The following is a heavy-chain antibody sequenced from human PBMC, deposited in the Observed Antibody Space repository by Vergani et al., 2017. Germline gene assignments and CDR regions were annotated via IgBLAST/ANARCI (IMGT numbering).Heavy chain of an antibody. J-gene: IGHJ4*02. CDR1: GGSFSGYC. D-gene: IGHD6-6*01. CDR3: ARVGGRAARRGYFDF. Sequence: QVQLQQWGAGLLKPSETLSLTCAVYGGSFSGYCWSWIRQPPGKGLEWVGEINHSGSTNYNPSLKSRVTISVDTSKNQFSLKLSSVTAADTAVYYCARVGGRAARRGYFDFGGQGTLVTVSS. V-gene: IGHV4-34*01. CDR2: INHSGST.